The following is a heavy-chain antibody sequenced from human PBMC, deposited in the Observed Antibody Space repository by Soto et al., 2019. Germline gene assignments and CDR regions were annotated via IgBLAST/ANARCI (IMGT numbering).Heavy chain of an antibody. D-gene: IGHD3-22*01. CDR3: AREPGSSGYPFDY. CDR1: GGSINNYY. J-gene: IGHJ4*02. CDR2: IHYTGNT. Sequence: ASETRSLTCTVSGGSINNYYWIWLRQPPGKGLEWIGLIHYTGNTNYNPSLKSRVTISVDTSKNQFSLKLNSVTAADTAVYYCAREPGSSGYPFDYWGQGTLVTVSS. V-gene: IGHV4-59*01.